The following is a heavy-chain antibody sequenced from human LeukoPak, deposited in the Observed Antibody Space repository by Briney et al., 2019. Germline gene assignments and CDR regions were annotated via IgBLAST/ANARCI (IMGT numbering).Heavy chain of an antibody. Sequence: GRSLRLSCAASGFTFSSYGMHWVRQAPGKGLEWVAVISYDGSNKYYADSVKGRFTISRDNSKNTLYLQMNSLRAEDTAVYYCAKEGRDNQPGSVSGWYGYYFDYWGQGTLVTVSS. J-gene: IGHJ4*02. CDR2: ISYDGSNK. V-gene: IGHV3-30*18. CDR3: AKEGRDNQPGSVSGWYGYYFDY. D-gene: IGHD6-19*01. CDR1: GFTFSSYG.